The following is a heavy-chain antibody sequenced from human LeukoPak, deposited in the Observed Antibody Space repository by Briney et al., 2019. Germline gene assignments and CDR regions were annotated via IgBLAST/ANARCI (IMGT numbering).Heavy chain of an antibody. CDR2: ISYTGTT. CDR1: GASIRNKF. CDR3: ARVSLVRGAPDYYFDY. Sequence: PSETLSLTCDVSGASIRNKFWSWLRHPPGKALEWIGYISYTGTTNYNPSLQSRVTISVDTSKNQLSLKLTSMTAADTAVYYCARVSLVRGAPDYYFDYWGQGTLVTVSS. D-gene: IGHD3-10*01. V-gene: IGHV4-59*01. J-gene: IGHJ4*02.